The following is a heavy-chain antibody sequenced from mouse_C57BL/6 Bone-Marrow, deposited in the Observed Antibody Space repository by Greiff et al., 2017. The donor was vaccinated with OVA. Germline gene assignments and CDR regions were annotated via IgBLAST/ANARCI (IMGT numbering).Heavy chain of an antibody. Sequence: EVQLQESGPGLAKPSQSLSLTCSATGYSITSDYWNWIRKFPGNKLEYIGYISYSGSTYNNPSLYSRISITRDTSKNQYYRQLNAMTTEDTATYYCAGDYYGNCLWYYDVWGTGTTVTVSS. CDR1: GYSITSDY. CDR3: AGDYYGNCLWYYDV. J-gene: IGHJ1*03. CDR2: ISYSGST. D-gene: IGHD1-1*01. V-gene: IGHV3-8*01.